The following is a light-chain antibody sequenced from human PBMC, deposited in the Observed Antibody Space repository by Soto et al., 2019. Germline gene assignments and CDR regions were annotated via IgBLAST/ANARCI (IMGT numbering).Light chain of an antibody. CDR2: AAS. Sequence: EIVLTQSPGTLSLSPGERATLSCRASQSVSSNYLAWYQQKPGQAPRLLIYAASSRATDIPDRFSGSGSGTDFTLTISRLEPEDFAVYYCQQYGSSPPYAFGQGTKLEIK. V-gene: IGKV3-20*01. J-gene: IGKJ2*01. CDR1: QSVSSNY. CDR3: QQYGSSPPYA.